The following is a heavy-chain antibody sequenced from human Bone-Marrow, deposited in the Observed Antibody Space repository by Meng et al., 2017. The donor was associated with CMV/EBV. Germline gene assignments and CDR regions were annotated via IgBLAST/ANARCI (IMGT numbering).Heavy chain of an antibody. D-gene: IGHD2-2*01. V-gene: IGHV1-18*04. J-gene: IGHJ6*02. Sequence: ASVKVSCKASGYTFTGYYMHWVRQAPGQGLEWMGWISAYNGNTNYAQKLQGRVTMTTDTSTSTAYMELRSLRSDDTGVYYCAGDGGRVPDASYYYYGMDVWGQGTTVTVSS. CDR2: ISAYNGNT. CDR1: GYTFTGYY. CDR3: AGDGGRVPDASYYYYGMDV.